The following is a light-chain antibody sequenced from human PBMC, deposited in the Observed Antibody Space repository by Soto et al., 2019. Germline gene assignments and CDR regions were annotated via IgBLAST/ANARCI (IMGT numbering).Light chain of an antibody. Sequence: QSALTQPASVSGSPGQSITISCTGTSSDVGGYNYVSWYQQHPGKAPKLMIYEVSNRPSGVSNRFSGSKSGNTASLTISGLQAEDEADDHCSSYTSSSTQVFGTGTKLTVL. CDR3: SSYTSSSTQV. CDR2: EVS. V-gene: IGLV2-14*01. J-gene: IGLJ1*01. CDR1: SSDVGGYNY.